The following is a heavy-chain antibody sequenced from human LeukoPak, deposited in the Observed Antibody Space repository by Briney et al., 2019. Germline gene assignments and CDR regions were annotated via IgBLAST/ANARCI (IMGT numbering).Heavy chain of an antibody. Sequence: ASVKVSCKASGYTFTNYGISWVRQAPGQGLEWMGWISAYNGNTNYAQKLQGRVTITADESTSTAYMELSSLRSEDTAVYYCARDRLDYYDSSGYYHWGQGTLVTVSS. V-gene: IGHV1-18*01. J-gene: IGHJ4*02. CDR1: GYTFTNYG. CDR2: ISAYNGNT. D-gene: IGHD3-22*01. CDR3: ARDRLDYYDSSGYYH.